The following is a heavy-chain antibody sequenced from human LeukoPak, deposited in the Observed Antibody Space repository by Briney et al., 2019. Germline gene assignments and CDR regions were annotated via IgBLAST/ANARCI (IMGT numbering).Heavy chain of an antibody. V-gene: IGHV1-18*01. CDR3: ARDSGTYYRVFDI. CDR2: ISTFNGNT. Sequence: ASVKVSCKASGGNFSSYGISWVRQAPGQGLEWMGWISTFNGNTNYSQKFQDRVTMTTDTSTSTAYVELGSLRSADTAVYYCARDSGTYYRVFDIWGQGTMVTVSS. CDR1: GGNFSSYG. D-gene: IGHD1-26*01. J-gene: IGHJ3*02.